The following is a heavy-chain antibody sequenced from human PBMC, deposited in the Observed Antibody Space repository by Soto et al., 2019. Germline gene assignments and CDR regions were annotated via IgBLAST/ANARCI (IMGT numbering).Heavy chain of an antibody. J-gene: IGHJ4*02. CDR2: IWYDGSNK. D-gene: IGHD5-18*01. Sequence: QVQLVESGGGVVQPGRSLRLSCAASGFTFSSYGMHWVRQAPGKGLEWVAVIWYDGSNKYYADSVKGRFTISRDNSKNTLYLQMNSLRADDTAVYYCARDLGDTATVGLGDYRGQGTLVTVSS. CDR1: GFTFSSYG. V-gene: IGHV3-33*01. CDR3: ARDLGDTATVGLGDY.